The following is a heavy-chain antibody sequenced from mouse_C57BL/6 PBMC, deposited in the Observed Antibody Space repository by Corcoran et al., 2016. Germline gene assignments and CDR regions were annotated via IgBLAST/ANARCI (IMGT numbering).Heavy chain of an antibody. V-gene: IGHV1-76*01. CDR3: ARHGRYQAWFAY. CDR1: GYTFTDYY. Sequence: QVQLKQSGAELVRPGASVKLSCKASGYTFTDYYINWVKQRPGQGLEWIARIYPGSGNTYYNEKFKGKATLTAEKSSSTAYMQLSSLTSEDSAVYFCARHGRYQAWFAYWGQGTLVTVSA. D-gene: IGHD1-1*01. J-gene: IGHJ3*01. CDR2: IYPGSGNT.